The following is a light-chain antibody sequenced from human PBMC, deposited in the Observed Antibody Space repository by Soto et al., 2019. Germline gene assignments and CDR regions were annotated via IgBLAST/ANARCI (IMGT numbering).Light chain of an antibody. V-gene: IGKV1-16*01. CDR2: AAS. CDR1: QGIDTY. CDR3: QQANSFPRT. Sequence: DIQMTQSPSSLSASVGDRVTITCRASQGIDTYLAWFQQKPGKAPKTLIYAASSLHSGVPSRFSGSGFGTDFTLTISSLQPEDFATYYCQQANSFPRTFGGGTKVEIK. J-gene: IGKJ4*01.